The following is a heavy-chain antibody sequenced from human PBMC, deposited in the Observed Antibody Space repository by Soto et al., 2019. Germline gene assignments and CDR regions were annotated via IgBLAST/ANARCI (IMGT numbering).Heavy chain of an antibody. J-gene: IGHJ1*01. CDR3: ARPWTVARYLQY. CDR2: IFSNDEK. D-gene: IGHD5-12*01. Sequence: QITLKESGPVLVKSTETLTLTCTVSGYSLSNARLGVSWIRQPPGKALEWLAHIFSNDEKSYNTSLGSNLTNSKDISRNQVVLTITNIDSVDTATYYCARPWTVARYLQYWGQGILVTVTS. V-gene: IGHV2-26*01. CDR1: GYSLSNARLG.